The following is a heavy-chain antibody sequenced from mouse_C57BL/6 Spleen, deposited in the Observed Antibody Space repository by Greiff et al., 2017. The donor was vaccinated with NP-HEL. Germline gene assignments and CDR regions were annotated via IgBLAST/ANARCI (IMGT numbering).Heavy chain of an antibody. CDR2: IWRGGST. CDR1: GFSLTSYG. D-gene: IGHD2-14*01. Sequence: VQLQQSGPGLVQPSQSLSITCTVSGFSLTSYGVHWVRQSPGKGLEWLGVIWRGGSTDYNAAFISRLSISKDNSKSQVFFKMNSLQADDTAIYYFARNVGPYYFDYWGQGTTLTVSA. J-gene: IGHJ2*01. V-gene: IGHV2-2*01. CDR3: ARNVGPYYFDY.